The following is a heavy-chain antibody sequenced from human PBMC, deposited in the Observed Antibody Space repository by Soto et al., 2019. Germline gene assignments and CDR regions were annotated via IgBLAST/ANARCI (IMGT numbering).Heavy chain of an antibody. V-gene: IGHV1-69*02. D-gene: IGHD2-15*01. CDR3: ARAGVVVAATIDY. CDR1: GGTFSSYT. J-gene: IGHJ4*02. CDR2: IIAGIGIT. Sequence: SVKVSCKASGGTFSSYTISWVRQAPGQRLEWMGRIIAGIGITNYSQKFQGRVTITRDKSASTAYMELSSLRSEDTAVYYCARAGVVVAATIDYWGQGTLVTVSS.